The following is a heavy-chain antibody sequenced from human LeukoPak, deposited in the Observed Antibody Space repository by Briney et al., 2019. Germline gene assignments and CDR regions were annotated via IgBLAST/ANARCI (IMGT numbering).Heavy chain of an antibody. CDR3: ARGGSGWPYSWFDP. J-gene: IGHJ5*02. D-gene: IGHD6-19*01. CDR2: IYYSGST. CDR1: GGSISSSSYY. V-gene: IGHV4-61*01. Sequence: PSETLSLTCTVSGGSISSSSYYWSWIRQPPGKGLEWIGYIYYSGSTNYNPSLKSRVTISVDTSKNQFSLKLSSVTAADTAVYYCARGGSGWPYSWFDPWGQGTLVTVSS.